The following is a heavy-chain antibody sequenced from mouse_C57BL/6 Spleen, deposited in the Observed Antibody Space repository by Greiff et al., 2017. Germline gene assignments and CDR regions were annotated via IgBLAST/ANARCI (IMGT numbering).Heavy chain of an antibody. CDR3: ARFTTGGAMDY. Sequence: VQLQQPGAELVRPGTSVKLSCKASGYTFTSYWMHWVKQRPGQGLEWIGVIDPSDSYTNYNQKFKGKATLTVDTSSSTAYMQLSSLTSEDSAVYYCARFTTGGAMDYWGQGTSVTVSS. J-gene: IGHJ4*01. CDR2: IDPSDSYT. V-gene: IGHV1-59*01. D-gene: IGHD1-1*01. CDR1: GYTFTSYW.